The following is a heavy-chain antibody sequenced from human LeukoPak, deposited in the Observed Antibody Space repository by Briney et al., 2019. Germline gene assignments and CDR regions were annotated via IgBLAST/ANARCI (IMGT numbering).Heavy chain of an antibody. V-gene: IGHV1-18*01. J-gene: IGHJ6*02. CDR1: GYTFTSYG. Sequence: ASVKVSCKASGYTFTSYGISWVRQAPGQGLEWMGWISAYNGNTNYAQKLQGRVTMTTDTSTSTAYMELRSLRSDDTAVYYCASDLRYCSSTSCYEKYYGMDVWGQGTTVTVSS. CDR3: ASDLRYCSSTSCYEKYYGMDV. D-gene: IGHD2-2*01. CDR2: ISAYNGNT.